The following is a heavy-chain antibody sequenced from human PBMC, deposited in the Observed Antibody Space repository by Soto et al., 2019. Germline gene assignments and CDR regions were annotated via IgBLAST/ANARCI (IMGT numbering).Heavy chain of an antibody. CDR3: ARKGVTYYYYGMDV. CDR1: GGSISSSSYY. D-gene: IGHD2-21*02. V-gene: IGHV4-39*01. CDR2: IYYSGST. Sequence: SETLSLTCTVSGGSISSSSYYWGWIRQPPGKGLEWIGSIYYSGSTYYNPSLKSRVTISVDTSKNQFSLKLSSVTAADTAVYYCARKGVTYYYYGMDVWGQGTTVTVSS. J-gene: IGHJ6*02.